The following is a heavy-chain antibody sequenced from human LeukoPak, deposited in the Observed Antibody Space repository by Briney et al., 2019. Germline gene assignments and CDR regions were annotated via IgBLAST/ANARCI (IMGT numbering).Heavy chain of an antibody. D-gene: IGHD3-10*01. CDR2: ISGSGGST. CDR1: GFTFSSYA. J-gene: IGHJ4*02. V-gene: IGHV3-23*01. CDR3: VKVLQEHANGLLNILWWPH. Sequence: GGSLRLSCAASGFTFSSYAMSWVFQAPGKGLEWVSAISGSGGSTYYADSVKGRFTISRDNSKNTLYLQMNSLRAEDTAVYYCVKVLQEHANGLLNILWWPHWGQGTLVTVSS.